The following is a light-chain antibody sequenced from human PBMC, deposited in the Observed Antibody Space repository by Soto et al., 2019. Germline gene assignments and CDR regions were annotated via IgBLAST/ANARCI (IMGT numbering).Light chain of an antibody. J-gene: IGLJ3*02. V-gene: IGLV2-14*01. CDR2: EVT. CDR3: SSYTSISTLV. Sequence: QSALTQPASVSGSPGQSITISCTGTSSDIGGYTYVSWYQQHPGKAPKLMIYEVTNRPSGVSSRFSGSKSGNTASLTISALQSEDEADYYCSSYTSISTLVFGGGTKLTVL. CDR1: SSDIGGYTY.